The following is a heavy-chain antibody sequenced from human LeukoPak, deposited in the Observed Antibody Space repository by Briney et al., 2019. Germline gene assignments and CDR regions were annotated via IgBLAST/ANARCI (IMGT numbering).Heavy chain of an antibody. CDR3: GRVKEASAFDI. J-gene: IGHJ3*02. V-gene: IGHV3-7*01. D-gene: IGHD5-12*01. CDR2: IKQDESET. CDR1: GFSFSSYW. Sequence: PGGSLRLSCEGSGFSFSSYWMTWVRQSPGKGPEWVANIKQDESETYTVDSVKGRFTISRDNAKNSLYLQMNSLRAEDTAVYYCGRVKEASAFDIWGQGTMVTVSS.